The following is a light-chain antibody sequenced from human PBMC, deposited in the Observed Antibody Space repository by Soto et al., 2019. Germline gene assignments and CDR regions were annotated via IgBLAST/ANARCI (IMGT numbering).Light chain of an antibody. V-gene: IGLV1-40*01. CDR2: GNS. CDR1: SSNIGAGYD. Sequence: QSALRRPPSVSGAPGQRVTISCTGSSSNIGAGYDVHWYQQLPGTAPKLLIYGNSNRPSGVPDRFSGFKSGTSASLAITGLQAEDEADYYCQSYDSSLSGFYVFGTGTKVTVL. CDR3: QSYDSSLSGFYV. J-gene: IGLJ1*01.